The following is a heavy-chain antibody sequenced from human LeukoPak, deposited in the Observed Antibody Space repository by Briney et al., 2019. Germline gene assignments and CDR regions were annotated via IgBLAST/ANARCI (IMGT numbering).Heavy chain of an antibody. D-gene: IGHD3-16*02. J-gene: IGHJ4*02. CDR3: AGLRCDNECYLDY. CDR2: IYPDDSDA. V-gene: IGHV5-51*01. Sequence: GESLKISCKGSGYTFTRYWIAWVRQMPGKGLEWMGIIYPDDSDARYSPSFQGQVTISVDKSISTAYLQWSSLKASDTAMYYCAGLRCDNECYLDYWGQGTRVTVSS. CDR1: GYTFTRYW.